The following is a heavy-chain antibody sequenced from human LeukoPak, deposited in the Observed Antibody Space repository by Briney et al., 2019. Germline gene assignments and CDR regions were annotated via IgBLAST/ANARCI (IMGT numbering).Heavy chain of an antibody. CDR3: ARDDSSGSYYYYYYMDV. J-gene: IGHJ6*03. CDR2: ISSSGNNI. V-gene: IGHV3-11*01. Sequence: GGSLRLSCSASGFTFSDYYMSWIRQAPGKGLEWVSYISSSGNNIYYAYSVKGRFTISIDNAKNSLYVQMNILRAEDTAVYYCARDDSSGSYYYYYYMDVWGKGTTVTISS. D-gene: IGHD1-26*01. CDR1: GFTFSDYY.